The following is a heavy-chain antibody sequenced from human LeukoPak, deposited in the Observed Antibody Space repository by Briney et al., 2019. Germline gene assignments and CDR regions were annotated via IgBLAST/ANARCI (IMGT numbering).Heavy chain of an antibody. CDR3: ARAFVVVPGAMPYFDY. CDR1: GGSISSGGYY. CDR2: IYYSGSA. Sequence: PSETLSLTCTVSGGSISSGGYYWSWIRQHPGKGLEWIGYIYYSGSAYYNPSLKSRVTISVDTSKNQFSLKLSSVTAADTAVYYCARAFVVVPGAMPYFDYWGQGTPVTVSS. V-gene: IGHV4-31*03. J-gene: IGHJ4*02. D-gene: IGHD2-2*01.